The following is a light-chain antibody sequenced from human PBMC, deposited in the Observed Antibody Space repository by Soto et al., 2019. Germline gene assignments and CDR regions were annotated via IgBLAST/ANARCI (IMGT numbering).Light chain of an antibody. V-gene: IGLV1-44*01. CDR1: GSNIGRNT. Sequence: QSVLTQPPSASGTPGQRVTMSCSGGGSNIGRNTVNWYQQLPGTAPRLIMHSNDQRPSGVPDRFSGSKSVTSSSLAISDLQSKDEADYYCAAWDDSLSGPAFGGLTKLTVL. CDR3: AAWDDSLSGPA. J-gene: IGLJ2*01. CDR2: SND.